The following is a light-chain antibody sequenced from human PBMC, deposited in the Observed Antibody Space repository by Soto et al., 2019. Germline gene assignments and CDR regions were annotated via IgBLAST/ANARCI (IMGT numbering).Light chain of an antibody. Sequence: EIVLTQSPGTLSLSPGERATLSCRASQSVRSNYFAWYQQKRGQAPRLLIYGASSRATGIPDRFSGSGSGTDFTLTISRLEPEDFAVYYCQQYGSSPFTFGPGTKVDIK. CDR2: GAS. V-gene: IGKV3-20*01. CDR1: QSVRSNY. CDR3: QQYGSSPFT. J-gene: IGKJ3*01.